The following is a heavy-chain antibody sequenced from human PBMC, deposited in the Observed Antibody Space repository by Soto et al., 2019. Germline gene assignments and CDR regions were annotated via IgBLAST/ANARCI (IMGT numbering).Heavy chain of an antibody. Sequence: GGSLRLSCVASGLTFGSRAMSWVRQAPGEGLQWVSTITDTGGDAKYADSVRGRFVISRDNSKKTLYLQMTSLTAEDSAMYFCARGSTDSYPGSRIFDFWGRGTIVTVSS. J-gene: IGHJ4*02. D-gene: IGHD3-10*01. CDR1: GLTFGSRA. V-gene: IGHV3-23*01. CDR2: ITDTGGDA. CDR3: ARGSTDSYPGSRIFDF.